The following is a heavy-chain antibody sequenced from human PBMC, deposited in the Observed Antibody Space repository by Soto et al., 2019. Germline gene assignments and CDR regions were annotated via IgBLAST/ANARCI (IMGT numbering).Heavy chain of an antibody. Sequence: ASVKVSGKAAGYTFSGYYMHCVRQAPGQGLECMGWINPNSGGTNYAQKFQGRVTMTRDTSISTAYMELSRLRSDDTAVYYCARDGGWLQYYFDYWGQGTLVTVSS. D-gene: IGHD3-16*01. CDR3: ARDGGWLQYYFDY. V-gene: IGHV1-2*02. CDR2: INPNSGGT. J-gene: IGHJ4*02. CDR1: GYTFSGYY.